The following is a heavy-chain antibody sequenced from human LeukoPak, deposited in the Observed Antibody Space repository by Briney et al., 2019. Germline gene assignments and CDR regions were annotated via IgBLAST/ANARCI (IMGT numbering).Heavy chain of an antibody. D-gene: IGHD1-1*01. Sequence: SETLSLTCAVHDGSFSGNYWSWIRQPPGKGLEWIGETNHSGTTNYNPSLKSRVTISVDTSKNQFSLKVTSVTAADTAVYYCARGQNWNRGWFDPWGQGTLVTVSS. CDR2: TNHSGTT. J-gene: IGHJ5*02. CDR1: DGSFSGNY. V-gene: IGHV4-34*01. CDR3: ARGQNWNRGWFDP.